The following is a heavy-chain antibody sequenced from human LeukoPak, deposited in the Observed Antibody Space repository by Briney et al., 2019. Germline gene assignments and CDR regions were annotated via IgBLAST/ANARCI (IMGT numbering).Heavy chain of an antibody. CDR2: IRYDGSNK. J-gene: IGHJ5*02. Sequence: GGSLRLSCAASGFTFSSYGMHWVRQAPGKGLEWVAFIRYDGSNKYYADSVKGGFTISRDNSKNTLYLQMNSLRAEDTAVYYCASHSSGYYYGSTRWFDPWGQGTLVTVSS. V-gene: IGHV3-30*02. CDR1: GFTFSSYG. CDR3: ASHSSGYYYGSTRWFDP. D-gene: IGHD3-22*01.